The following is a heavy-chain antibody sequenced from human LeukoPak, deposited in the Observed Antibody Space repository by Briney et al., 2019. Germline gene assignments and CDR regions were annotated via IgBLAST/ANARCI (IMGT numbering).Heavy chain of an antibody. CDR3: ASPRGDSYDSGWYYFDY. CDR1: GYTFTSYW. V-gene: IGHV5-51*01. CDR2: IYPGDSDI. D-gene: IGHD6-19*01. Sequence: GESLKISCKGFGYTFTSYWIGWVRQMPGKGLEWMGIIYPGDSDIRYSPSFQGQVIISADKSISTAFLQRSSLKASDTAMYYCASPRGDSYDSGWYYFDYWGQGTLATVSS. J-gene: IGHJ4*02.